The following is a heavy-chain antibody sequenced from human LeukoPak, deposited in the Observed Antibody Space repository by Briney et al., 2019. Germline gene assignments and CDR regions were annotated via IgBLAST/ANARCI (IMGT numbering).Heavy chain of an antibody. D-gene: IGHD6-13*01. CDR2: ISGSGGST. V-gene: IGHV3-23*01. Sequence: GGSLRLSCAASGFTFSSYAMSWVRQAPGKGLQWVSTISGSGGSTFFADSVKGRFTISRDNAKNSLYLQMNSLRAEDTAVYYCARGPYSSSWEYYYYYYMDVWGKGTTVTVSS. J-gene: IGHJ6*03. CDR1: GFTFSSYA. CDR3: ARGPYSSSWEYYYYYYMDV.